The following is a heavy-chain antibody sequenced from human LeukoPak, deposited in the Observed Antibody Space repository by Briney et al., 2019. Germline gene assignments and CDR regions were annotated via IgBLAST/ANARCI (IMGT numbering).Heavy chain of an antibody. J-gene: IGHJ3*02. Sequence: PGGSLRLSCAASGFTFSSYAMHWVRQAPGKGLEWVAVISYDGSNKYYADSVKGRFTISRDNSKNTLYLQMNSLRAEDTAVYYCTTERYSGSYFQRAFDIWGQGTVVTASS. CDR1: GFTFSSYA. D-gene: IGHD1-26*01. CDR2: ISYDGSNK. CDR3: TTERYSGSYFQRAFDI. V-gene: IGHV3-30*04.